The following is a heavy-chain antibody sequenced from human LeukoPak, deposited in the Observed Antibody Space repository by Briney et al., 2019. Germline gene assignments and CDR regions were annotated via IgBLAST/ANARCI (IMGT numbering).Heavy chain of an antibody. J-gene: IGHJ6*03. CDR1: GYSISSGYY. V-gene: IGHV4-61*01. D-gene: IGHD7-27*01. CDR3: ARVSTGDPIYYSYYMDV. CDR2: IYYSGST. Sequence: PSETLSLTCTVSGYSISSGYYWGWIRQTPGKGLEWIGYIYYSGSTNYNPSLKSRVTISVDTSKNQFSLKLSSVTAADTAVYYCARVSTGDPIYYSYYMDVWGKGTTVTVSS.